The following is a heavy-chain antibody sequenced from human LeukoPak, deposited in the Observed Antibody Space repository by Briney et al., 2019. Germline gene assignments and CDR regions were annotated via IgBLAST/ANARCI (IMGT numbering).Heavy chain of an antibody. Sequence: SVKVSCKASGGTFSSYAISWVRQAPGRGLEWMGRIIPILGIANYAQKFQGRVTITADKSTSTAYMELSSLRSEDTAVYYCARTPIVGAIQYFDYWGQGTLVTVSS. CDR3: ARTPIVGAIQYFDY. D-gene: IGHD1-26*01. V-gene: IGHV1-69*04. J-gene: IGHJ4*02. CDR2: IIPILGIA. CDR1: GGTFSSYA.